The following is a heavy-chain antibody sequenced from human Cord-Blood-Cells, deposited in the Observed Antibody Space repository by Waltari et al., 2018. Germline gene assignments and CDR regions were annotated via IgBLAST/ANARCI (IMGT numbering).Heavy chain of an antibody. Sequence: EVQLVESGGGLIQPGGSLRRALESSGFTVSINSMSCVRQARGKGLEWVSVVYSGGSTYYADSVKGRFTISRDNSKNTLYLQMNSLRAEDTAVYYCARGKRPNAFDIWGQGTMVTVSS. CDR2: VYSGGST. CDR1: GFTVSINS. D-gene: IGHD1-1*01. J-gene: IGHJ3*02. CDR3: ARGKRPNAFDI. V-gene: IGHV3-53*01.